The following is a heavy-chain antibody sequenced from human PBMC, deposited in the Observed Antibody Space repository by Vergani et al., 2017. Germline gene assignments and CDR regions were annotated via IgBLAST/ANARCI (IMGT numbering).Heavy chain of an antibody. Sequence: QVQLQESGPGLVKPSQTLSLTCTVSGGSISSGDYYWSWLRQPPGKGLGWIGYIYYSGNTYYNPSLKSRVTISVDTSKNQDSLKMSSVTAADTAVYYCARADWGDSSGYYYDYWGQGTLVTVSS. CDR1: GGSISSGDYY. J-gene: IGHJ4*02. D-gene: IGHD3-22*01. CDR3: ARADWGDSSGYYYDY. CDR2: IYYSGNT. V-gene: IGHV4-30-4*08.